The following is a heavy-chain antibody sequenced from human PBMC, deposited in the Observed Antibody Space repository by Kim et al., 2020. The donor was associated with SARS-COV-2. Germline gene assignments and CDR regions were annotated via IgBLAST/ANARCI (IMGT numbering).Heavy chain of an antibody. V-gene: IGHV1-8*01. CDR1: GYTFTSYD. CDR3: ARTCQNSLIPKRRNPITTFGVVIKRPYYGMDV. J-gene: IGHJ6*02. D-gene: IGHD3-3*01. CDR2: MNPNSGNT. Sequence: ASVKVSCKASGYTFTSYDINWVRQATGQGLEWMGWMNPNSGNTGYAQKFQGRVTMTRNTSISTAYMELSSLRSEDTAVYYCARTCQNSLIPKRRNPITTFGVVIKRPYYGMDVCVQGTTVTVSS.